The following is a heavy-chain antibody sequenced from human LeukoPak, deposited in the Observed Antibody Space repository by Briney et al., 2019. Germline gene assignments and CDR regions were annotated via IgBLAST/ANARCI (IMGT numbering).Heavy chain of an antibody. V-gene: IGHV1-2*02. D-gene: IGHD3-10*01. J-gene: IGHJ5*02. CDR1: GYTFTGYY. Sequence: ASVKVSCKASGYTFTGYYMHWVRQAPGQGLEWMGWINPNSGGTNYAQKFQGRVTMTRNTSISTAYMELSGLRSEDTAVYYCARGLITMVRGVVLWFDPWGQGTLVTVSS. CDR2: INPNSGGT. CDR3: ARGLITMVRGVVLWFDP.